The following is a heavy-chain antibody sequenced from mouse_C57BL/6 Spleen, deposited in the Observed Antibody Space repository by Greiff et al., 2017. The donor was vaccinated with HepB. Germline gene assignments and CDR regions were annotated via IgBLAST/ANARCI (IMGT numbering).Heavy chain of an antibody. CDR3: ARDYYGSSYLYYYAMDY. V-gene: IGHV1-76*01. D-gene: IGHD1-1*01. Sequence: VQLQQSGAELVRPGASVKLSCKASGYTFTDYYINWVKQRPGQGLEWIARIYPGSGNTYYNEKFKGKATLTAEKSSSTAYMQLSSLTSEDSAVYFCARDYYGSSYLYYYAMDYWGQGTSVTVSS. CDR1: GYTFTDYY. J-gene: IGHJ4*01. CDR2: IYPGSGNT.